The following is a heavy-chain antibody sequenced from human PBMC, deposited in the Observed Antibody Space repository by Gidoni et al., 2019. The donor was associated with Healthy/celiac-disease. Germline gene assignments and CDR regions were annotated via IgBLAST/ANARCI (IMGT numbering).Heavy chain of an antibody. V-gene: IGHV3-33*01. CDR2: IWYDGSNK. CDR1: GFTFSSYG. D-gene: IGHD6-19*01. Sequence: QVQLVESGGGVVQPGRSLRLSCAASGFTFSSYGMHWVRQAPGKGREWVAVIWYDGSNKYYADSVKGRFTISRDNSKNTLYLQMNSLRAEDTAVYYCARDLFSSGWYGMDVWGQGTTVTVSS. CDR3: ARDLFSSGWYGMDV. J-gene: IGHJ6*02.